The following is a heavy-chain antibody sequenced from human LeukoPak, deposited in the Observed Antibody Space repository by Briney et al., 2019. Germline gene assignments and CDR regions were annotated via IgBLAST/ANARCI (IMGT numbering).Heavy chain of an antibody. J-gene: IGHJ4*02. CDR1: GYTFTGYY. Sequence: EASVKVSCKASGYTFTGYYMHWVRQARGQGLEWMGWINPNSGGTNYAQKFQGRVTMTRDTSISTAYMELSRLRSDDTAVYYCARGRPREIQPFDYWGQGTLVTVSS. CDR2: INPNSGGT. V-gene: IGHV1-2*02. CDR3: ARGRPREIQPFDY. D-gene: IGHD5-24*01.